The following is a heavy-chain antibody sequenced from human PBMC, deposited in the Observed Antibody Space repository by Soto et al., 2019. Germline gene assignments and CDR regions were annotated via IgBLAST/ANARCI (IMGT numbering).Heavy chain of an antibody. J-gene: IGHJ4*02. CDR3: ARDLNWGQVDY. V-gene: IGHV3-74*01. D-gene: IGHD3-16*01. CDR2: LNGDGTTT. Sequence: PGGSLRLSCTASGFTFNNYWMHWVRQAPGEGLVWVSRLNGDGTTTNYADSVKGRFTISRDNAKNILYLQMNSLRAEDTAVYYCARDLNWGQVDYWGQGTLVTVSS. CDR1: GFTFNNYW.